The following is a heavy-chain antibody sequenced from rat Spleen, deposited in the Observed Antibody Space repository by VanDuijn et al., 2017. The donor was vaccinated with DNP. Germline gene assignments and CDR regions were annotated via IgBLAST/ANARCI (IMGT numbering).Heavy chain of an antibody. CDR3: TYNNYY. D-gene: IGHD1-10*01. Sequence: QVQLKESGPVLVQASETLSLTCTVSGFSLTNYGVIWVRQPPGKGLEWMGGIWGDGTTDYNSHLKSRLSISRDTSKSQVFLKMNSLQTDDTAIYFCTYNNYYWGQGVMVTVSS. CDR1: GFSLTNYG. J-gene: IGHJ2*01. CDR2: IWGDGTT. V-gene: IGHV2S75*01.